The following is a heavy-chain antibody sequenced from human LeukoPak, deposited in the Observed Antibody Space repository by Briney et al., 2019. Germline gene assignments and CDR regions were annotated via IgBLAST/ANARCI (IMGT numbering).Heavy chain of an antibody. V-gene: IGHV4-59*01. D-gene: IGHD4-17*01. Sequence: SETLSLTCTVSGGSISSYYWMWLRQPQGKGLEWIGYIYYSGSTNYNTSLKSRVTISVDTSKNQFSLKLSSVTAADTAVYYCARVPIPSNSYGDYYYYYYMDVWGKGTTVTVSS. CDR1: GGSISSYY. CDR2: IYYSGST. CDR3: ARVPIPSNSYGDYYYYYYMDV. J-gene: IGHJ6*03.